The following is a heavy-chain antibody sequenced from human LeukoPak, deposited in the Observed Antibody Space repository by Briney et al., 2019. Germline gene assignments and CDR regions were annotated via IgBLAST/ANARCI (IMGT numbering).Heavy chain of an antibody. J-gene: IGHJ4*02. D-gene: IGHD6-19*01. V-gene: IGHV3-23*01. Sequence: GGSLRLSCAVSGLTFSTYSMTWVRQGPGKGLEWVSSIYNGGAKIFYADSVKGRFTTPRDNSKNMLYLQMNSLRVEDTAVYYCAKDVAPDSGWDLDYWGQGTLVTVSS. CDR1: GLTFSTYS. CDR2: IYNGGAKI. CDR3: AKDVAPDSGWDLDY.